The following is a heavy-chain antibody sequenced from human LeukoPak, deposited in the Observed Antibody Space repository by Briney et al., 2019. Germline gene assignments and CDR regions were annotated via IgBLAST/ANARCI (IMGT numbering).Heavy chain of an antibody. J-gene: IGHJ5*02. CDR3: AREQIAAAARWFDP. CDR2: IGSNGGST. D-gene: IGHD6-13*01. Sequence: GGSLRLSCAASGFTFSSYAMHWVRQAPGKGLEYVSVIGSNGGSTYYANSVKGRFTISRDNSKNTLYLQMGSLRTEDMAVYYCAREQIAAAARWFDPWGQGTLVTVSS. V-gene: IGHV3-64*01. CDR1: GFTFSSYA.